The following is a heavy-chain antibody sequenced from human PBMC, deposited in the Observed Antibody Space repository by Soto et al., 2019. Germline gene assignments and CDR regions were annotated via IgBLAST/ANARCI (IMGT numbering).Heavy chain of an antibody. D-gene: IGHD3-10*01. Sequence: QVQLQQWGAGLLKPSETLSLTCAVYGGSFSGYYWSWIRQPPGKGLEWIGEINHSGSTNYNSSLKSRVTISVDTSKNQFSLKLSSVTAADTAVYYCARGGRYGSGSYYPAWGQGTTVTVSS. CDR1: GGSFSGYY. CDR2: INHSGST. CDR3: ARGGRYGSGSYYPA. J-gene: IGHJ6*02. V-gene: IGHV4-34*01.